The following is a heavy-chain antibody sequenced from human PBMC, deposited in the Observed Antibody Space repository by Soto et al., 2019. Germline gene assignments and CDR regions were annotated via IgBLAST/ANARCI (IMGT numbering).Heavy chain of an antibody. Sequence: ASVKVSCKASGGTFSSYAISWVRQAPGQGLEWMGGIIPIFGTANYAQKFQGRVTITADESTSTAYMELSSLRSEDTAVYYCAIMRVSGSYYDSSVLGNWFDPWGQGTLVTVSS. CDR2: IIPIFGTA. D-gene: IGHD1-26*01. CDR1: GGTFSSYA. J-gene: IGHJ5*02. CDR3: AIMRVSGSYYDSSVLGNWFDP. V-gene: IGHV1-69*13.